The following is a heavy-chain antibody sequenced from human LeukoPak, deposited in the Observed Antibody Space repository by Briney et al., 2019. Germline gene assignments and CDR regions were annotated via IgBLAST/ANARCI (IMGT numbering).Heavy chain of an antibody. Sequence: GESLKISCKGSGYSFTSYWISWVRQMPGKGLEWMGRIDPSDSYTNYSPSFQGHVTISADKSISTAYLQWSGLKASDTAMYYCVCNSGSSMSDYWGQGTLVTVSS. CDR1: GYSFTSYW. J-gene: IGHJ4*02. V-gene: IGHV5-10-1*01. CDR2: IDPSDSYT. D-gene: IGHD1-26*01. CDR3: VCNSGSSMSDY.